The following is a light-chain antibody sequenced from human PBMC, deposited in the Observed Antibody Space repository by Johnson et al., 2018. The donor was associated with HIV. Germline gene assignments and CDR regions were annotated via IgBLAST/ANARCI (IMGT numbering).Light chain of an antibody. V-gene: IGLV1-51*01. Sequence: QSVLTQPPSVSAAPGQKVTISCSGSSSNIGNNYVSWYQHLPGRAPKLLIYDNNKRPSGIPDRFSGSKSCTSATLGITGLRTGDEADYYCGTWDSSLSAGVFGTGTKVTVL. CDR2: DNN. J-gene: IGLJ1*01. CDR1: SSNIGNNY. CDR3: GTWDSSLSAGV.